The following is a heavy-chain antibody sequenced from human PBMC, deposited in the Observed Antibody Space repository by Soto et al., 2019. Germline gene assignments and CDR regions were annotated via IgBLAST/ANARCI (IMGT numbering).Heavy chain of an antibody. CDR1: GFTFSSYD. J-gene: IGHJ6*02. CDR3: ARGHRLDYDFWSGYRDDYYYYGMDV. D-gene: IGHD3-3*01. Sequence: PGGSLRLSSAASGFTFSSYDMHWVRQATGKGLEWVSAIGTAGDTYYPGSVKGRFTISRENAKNSLYLQMNSLRAGDTAVYYCARGHRLDYDFWSGYRDDYYYYGMDVWGQGTTVTVSS. CDR2: IGTAGDT. V-gene: IGHV3-13*01.